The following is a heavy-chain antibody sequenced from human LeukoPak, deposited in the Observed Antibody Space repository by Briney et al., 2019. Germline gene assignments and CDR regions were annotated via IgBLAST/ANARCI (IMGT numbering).Heavy chain of an antibody. Sequence: ASVEVSCKASGYTFTGYYMHWVRQAPGQGLEWMGWINPNSGGTNYAQKFQGRVTMTRDTSISTAYMELSRLRSDDTAVYYCARVLGSWNARYFDYWGQGTLVTVSS. J-gene: IGHJ4*02. CDR3: ARVLGSWNARYFDY. CDR1: GYTFTGYY. CDR2: INPNSGGT. D-gene: IGHD2-15*01. V-gene: IGHV1-2*02.